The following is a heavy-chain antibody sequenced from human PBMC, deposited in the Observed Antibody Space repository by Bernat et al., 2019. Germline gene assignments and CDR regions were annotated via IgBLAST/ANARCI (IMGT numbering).Heavy chain of an antibody. CDR1: GYTFINYG. CDR3: AAAPSKVPAANIWFDP. D-gene: IGHD2-2*01. CDR2: INPYNGNT. V-gene: IGHV1-18*01. J-gene: IGHJ5*01. Sequence: QVQLLQSGTDVKKPGASLRVSCKASGYTFINYGITWVRQAPGQGLEWMGWINPYNGNTNYAQTVQGRVTMTTDTPTSTAYMEMTSLRSDDTAGYYCAAAPSKVPAANIWFDPWGQGTLVTVSS.